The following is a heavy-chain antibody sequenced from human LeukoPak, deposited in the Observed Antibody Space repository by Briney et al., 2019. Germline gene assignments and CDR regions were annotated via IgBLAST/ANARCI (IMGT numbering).Heavy chain of an antibody. D-gene: IGHD3-22*01. J-gene: IGHJ5*02. CDR1: GFTFSSDA. CDR2: ICGSGDGT. CDR3: AKRYYYDTSGNPGGLDP. Sequence: PGGSLRLSCAASGFTFSSDAMGWGRQAPGEGLQWVSTICGSGDGTYYADSVKGRFTISRDNSRNTLSLQMNSLRAEDTAVYYCAKRYYYDTSGNPGGLDPWGQGTLVTVSS. V-gene: IGHV3-23*01.